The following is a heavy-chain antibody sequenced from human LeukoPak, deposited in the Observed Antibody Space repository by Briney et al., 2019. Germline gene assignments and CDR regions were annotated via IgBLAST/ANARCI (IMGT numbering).Heavy chain of an antibody. Sequence: SETLSLTCAVSGGSISSGGYSWSWIRQPPGKGLEWTGYIYHSGSTYYNPSLKSRVTISVDRSKNQFSLKLSSVTAADTAVYYCARMVWGSGSYPYWFDPWGQGTLVTVSS. V-gene: IGHV4-30-2*01. CDR1: GGSISSGGYS. J-gene: IGHJ5*02. CDR3: ARMVWGSGSYPYWFDP. D-gene: IGHD3-10*01. CDR2: IYHSGST.